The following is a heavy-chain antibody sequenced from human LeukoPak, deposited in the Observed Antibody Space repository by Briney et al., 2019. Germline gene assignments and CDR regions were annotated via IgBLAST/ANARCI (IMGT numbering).Heavy chain of an antibody. D-gene: IGHD2-2*01. CDR1: GFTFYMYA. CDR2: MCGTAGCT. J-gene: IGHJ4*02. V-gene: IGHV3-23*01. Sequence: GGSLRLSCQASGFTFYMYAMSWVRQAPGKGLEWVASMCGTAGCTFYPDSVKGRFTISRDNSKNVLYLRMNSLTAEDTAIYYCAKDPYCTSASCYPDSWGQGTLVTVSS. CDR3: AKDPYCTSASCYPDS.